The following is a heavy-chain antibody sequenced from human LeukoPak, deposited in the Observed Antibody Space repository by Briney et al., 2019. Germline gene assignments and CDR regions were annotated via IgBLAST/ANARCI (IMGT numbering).Heavy chain of an antibody. V-gene: IGHV1-8*01. CDR2: MNPNSGNT. J-gene: IGHJ4*02. CDR3: ARARMGGSYDFDY. D-gene: IGHD1-26*01. CDR1: GYTLTELS. Sequence: ASVKVSCKVSGYTLTELSMHWVRQATGQGLEWMGWMNPNSGNTGYAQKFQSRVTMTRNTSISTAYMELSSLRSEDTAVYYCARARMGGSYDFDYWGQGTLVTVSS.